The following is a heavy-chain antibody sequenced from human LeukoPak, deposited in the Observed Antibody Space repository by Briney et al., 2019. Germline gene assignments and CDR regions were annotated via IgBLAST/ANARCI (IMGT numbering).Heavy chain of an antibody. CDR1: GYTFTDYS. CDR2: INPNSGGT. J-gene: IGHJ4*02. D-gene: IGHD6-13*01. CDR3: VRDMIAAAGAGG. V-gene: IGHV1-2*02. Sequence: ASVKVSCKASGYTFTDYSMHWVRQAPGQGLEWMGWINPNSGGTDYAQKFQGRVTMTRVTSISTAYLEVTRLTSDDTAVYFCVRDMIAAAGAGGWSQGTLVTVSS.